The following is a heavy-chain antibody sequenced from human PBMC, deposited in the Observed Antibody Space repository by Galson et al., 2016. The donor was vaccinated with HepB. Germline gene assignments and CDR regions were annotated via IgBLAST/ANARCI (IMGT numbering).Heavy chain of an antibody. J-gene: IGHJ4*02. V-gene: IGHV1-8*01. CDR1: GYTFSSYD. Sequence: SVKVSCTASGYTFSSYDINWVRQATGQGLEWIGWMTPNSGKTGYAQKFQGRVTLIRDTSISTAYMELTGLGSEDTAVYYCARNIYGTGDFDYWGQGTLVTVSS. D-gene: IGHD7-27*01. CDR3: ARNIYGTGDFDY. CDR2: MTPNSGKT.